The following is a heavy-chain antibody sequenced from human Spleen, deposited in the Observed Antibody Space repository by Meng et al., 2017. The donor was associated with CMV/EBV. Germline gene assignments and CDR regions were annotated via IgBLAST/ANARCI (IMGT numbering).Heavy chain of an antibody. Sequence: QVQLQESGPRLVNPSETLSLTCTVSGGSISSYYWSWSRQPAGKGLEWIGRIYTSGSTNYNPSLKSRVTMSVDTSKNQFSLKLSSVTAADTAVYYCARWGYSGYDLEDYWGQGTLVTVSS. CDR1: GGSISSYY. J-gene: IGHJ4*02. CDR3: ARWGYSGYDLEDY. D-gene: IGHD5-12*01. V-gene: IGHV4-4*07. CDR2: IYTSGST.